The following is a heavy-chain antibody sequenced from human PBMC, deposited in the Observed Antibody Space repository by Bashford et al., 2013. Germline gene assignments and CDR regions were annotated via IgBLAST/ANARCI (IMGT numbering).Heavy chain of an antibody. CDR3: TRRVRYCPTTTCYEVNYFDY. V-gene: IGHV3-7*03. Sequence: VRQAPGKGLEWVANIKQDGSEKDYVDSVKGRFTVSRDNAKNSLFLQMNSLRAEDTAVYYCTRRVRYCPTTTCYEVNYFDYWGQGTLVTVSS. D-gene: IGHD2-2*01. CDR2: IKQDGSEK. J-gene: IGHJ4*02.